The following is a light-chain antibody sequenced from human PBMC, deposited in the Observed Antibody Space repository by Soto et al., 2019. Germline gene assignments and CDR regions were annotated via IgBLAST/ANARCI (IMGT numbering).Light chain of an antibody. V-gene: IGKV3-15*01. J-gene: IGKJ4*01. CDR3: QQFSKWPLT. CDR1: QSIDNH. CDR2: GAS. Sequence: EIVMTQSPATLSVSPGDRATLSCRASQSIDNHLAWYQQRPGQAPRLLIYGASTRATGIPARFSGSGSGTEFTLTISSLQSEDVAVYYCQQFSKWPLTFGGGTKV.